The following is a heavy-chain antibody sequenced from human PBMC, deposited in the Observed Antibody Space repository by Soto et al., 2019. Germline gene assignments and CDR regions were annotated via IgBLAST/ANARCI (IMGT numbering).Heavy chain of an antibody. D-gene: IGHD4-17*01. CDR3: ARDYVGTGDYGDHPYFDY. CDR1: GYTFTGYY. CDR2: INPNSGGT. V-gene: IGHV1-2*04. J-gene: IGHJ4*02. Sequence: ASVKVSCKASGYTFTGYYMHWVRQAPGQGLEWMGWINPNSGGTNYAQKFQGWVTMTRDTSISTAYMELSRLRSDDTAVYYCARDYVGTGDYGDHPYFDYWGQGTLVTVSS.